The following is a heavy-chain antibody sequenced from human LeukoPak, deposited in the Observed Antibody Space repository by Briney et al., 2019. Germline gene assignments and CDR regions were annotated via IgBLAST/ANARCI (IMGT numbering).Heavy chain of an antibody. J-gene: IGHJ4*02. CDR2: INPSGGST. D-gene: IGHD5-24*01. CDR1: GYTFTSYY. Sequence: ASVTVSFTASGYTFTSYYMHWVRQAPGQGLEWMGIINPSGGSTSYAQKFQGRVTMTRDTSTSTVYMELSSLRSEDTAVYYCATTRDGYNPDFDYWGQGTLVTVSS. V-gene: IGHV1-46*01. CDR3: ATTRDGYNPDFDY.